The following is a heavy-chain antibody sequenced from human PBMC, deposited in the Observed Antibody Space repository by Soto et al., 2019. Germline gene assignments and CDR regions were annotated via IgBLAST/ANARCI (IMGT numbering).Heavy chain of an antibody. V-gene: IGHV3-23*01. CDR3: AKNPGYYYDSTGYHFDY. D-gene: IGHD3-22*01. CDR2: ISYGGGTT. CDR1: EFTFSNYA. J-gene: IGHJ4*02. Sequence: GGSLRLSSAGSEFTFSNYAMSWVRQAPGKWLEWVSAISYGGGTTYYADSVKGRFTTSRDNSKNTLYLQMNSLRAQDTAVYYCAKNPGYYYDSTGYHFDYWGQGTLVTVSS.